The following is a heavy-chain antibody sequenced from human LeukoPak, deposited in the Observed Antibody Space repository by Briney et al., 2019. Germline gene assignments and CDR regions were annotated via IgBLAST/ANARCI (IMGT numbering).Heavy chain of an antibody. V-gene: IGHV1-46*01. CDR2: INPSGGSA. CDR3: ARDGEPWGSDWSYFDY. D-gene: IGHD3/OR15-3a*01. J-gene: IGHJ4*02. Sequence: GASVKVSCKASGGTFSSYAISWVRQAPGQGLEWMGIINPSGGSAFYAQTFRGRVTMTRDTSTNTVYMELSTLTSEDAAVYYCARDGEPWGSDWSYFDYWGQGTLVIVSS. CDR1: GGTFSSYA.